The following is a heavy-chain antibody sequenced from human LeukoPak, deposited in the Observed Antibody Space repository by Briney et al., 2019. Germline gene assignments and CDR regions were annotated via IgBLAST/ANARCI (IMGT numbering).Heavy chain of an antibody. CDR2: IKQDGSQK. Sequence: PGGSLRLSRAASGFSFSSYWMTWVRQAPGKGLEWVANIKQDGSQKYYVDSMKGRFTISRDNAKNSLYLQMNSLRAEDTAVYYCVSTGSQLDYWGQGTLVTVSS. D-gene: IGHD2-2*01. V-gene: IGHV3-7*01. CDR3: VSTGSQLDY. J-gene: IGHJ4*02. CDR1: GFSFSSYW.